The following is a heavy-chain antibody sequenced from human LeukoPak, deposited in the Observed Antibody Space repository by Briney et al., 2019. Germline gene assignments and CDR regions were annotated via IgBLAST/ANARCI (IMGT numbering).Heavy chain of an antibody. CDR1: GHTFTGYY. CDR3: ARASDYYGSGTFDP. J-gene: IGHJ5*02. CDR2: INPNSGGT. V-gene: IGHV1-2*02. Sequence: ASVKVSCKASGHTFTGYYMHWVRQAPGQGLEWMGWINPNSGGTNYAQKFQGRVTMTRDTSISTAYMELSRLRSDDTAVYYCARASDYYGSGTFDPWGQGTLVTVSS. D-gene: IGHD3-10*01.